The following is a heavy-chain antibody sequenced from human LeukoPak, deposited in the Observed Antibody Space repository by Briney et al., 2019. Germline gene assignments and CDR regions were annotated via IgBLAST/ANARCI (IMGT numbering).Heavy chain of an antibody. J-gene: IGHJ5*02. V-gene: IGHV5-51*01. D-gene: IGHD5-12*01. CDR3: ARRERATITQPLDP. Sequence: GESLKISCKGSGYIFANYWIGWVRQMPGKGLEWMGIIYPDDSDTRYSPSFQGLVTISADKSIGTAYLQWSSLKASDTAMYYCARRERATITQPLDPWGQGTLVTVSS. CDR1: GYIFANYW. CDR2: IYPDDSDT.